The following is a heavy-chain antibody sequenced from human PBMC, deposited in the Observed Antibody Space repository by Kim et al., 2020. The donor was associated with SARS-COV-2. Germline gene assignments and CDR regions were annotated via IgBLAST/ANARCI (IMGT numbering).Heavy chain of an antibody. CDR1: GYTFTSYG. V-gene: IGHV1-18*01. J-gene: IGHJ6*02. CDR2: ISAYNGNT. CDR3: ARDDRSGYHYYYGMDV. D-gene: IGHD3-22*01. Sequence: ASVKVSCKASGYTFTSYGISWVRQAPGQGLEWMGWISAYNGNTNYAQKLQGRVTMTTDTSTSTAYMELRSLRSDDTAVYYCARDDRSGYHYYYGMDVWGQGTTVTVSS.